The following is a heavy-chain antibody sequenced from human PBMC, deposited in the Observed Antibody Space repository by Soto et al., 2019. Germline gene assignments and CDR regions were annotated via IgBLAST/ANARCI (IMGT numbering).Heavy chain of an antibody. V-gene: IGHV4-34*01. D-gene: IGHD3-3*01. CDR2: INHSGST. CDR3: ARDSSITIFGVVPNGWFDP. J-gene: IGHJ5*02. Sequence: SETLSLTCAVYGGSFSGYYWGWIRQPPGKGLEWIGEINHSGSTNYNPSLKSRVTISVDTSKNQFSLKLSSVTAAGTAVYYCARDSSITIFGVVPNGWFDPWGQGTLVTVSS. CDR1: GGSFSGYY.